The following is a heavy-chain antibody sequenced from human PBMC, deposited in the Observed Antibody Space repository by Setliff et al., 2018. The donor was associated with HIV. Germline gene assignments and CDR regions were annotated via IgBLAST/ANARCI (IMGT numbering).Heavy chain of an antibody. Sequence: PSETLSLTCAVYGGSFSGYSWTWIRQPPGKGLEWIGEIDQSGSTNYNPSLKSRVTTSVDTSKNQFSLRLSSVTAADTAVYYCAREYISGYDVWGQGTLVTVSS. D-gene: IGHD6-25*01. J-gene: IGHJ1*01. V-gene: IGHV4-34*01. CDR2: IDQSGST. CDR1: GGSFSGYS. CDR3: AREYISGYDV.